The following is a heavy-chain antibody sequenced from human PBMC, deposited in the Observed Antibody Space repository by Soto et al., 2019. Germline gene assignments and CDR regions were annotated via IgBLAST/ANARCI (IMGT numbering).Heavy chain of an antibody. Sequence: ASVKVSCKASGYTFTSYGITWVRQAPGQGLEWMAWISGDNGDTNYAQKFQGRVTMTTDTSTSTAYLELRSLGSDDTAVYCCARDRPRLSSPIGVDYWGQGTQVTVSS. CDR3: ARDRPRLSSPIGVDY. CDR2: ISGDNGDT. V-gene: IGHV1-18*01. J-gene: IGHJ4*02. CDR1: GYTFTSYG. D-gene: IGHD6-19*01.